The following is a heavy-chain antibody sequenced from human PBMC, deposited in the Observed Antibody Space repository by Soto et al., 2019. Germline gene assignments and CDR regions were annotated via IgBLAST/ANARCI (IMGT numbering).Heavy chain of an antibody. J-gene: IGHJ4*02. CDR2: IYYSGST. D-gene: IGHD5-12*01. V-gene: IGHV4-31*03. CDR3: ARVDSGGYAYFDY. Sequence: QVQLQESGPGLVKPSQTLSLTCTVSGGSITRGGYYWTWIRQHPGKGLEGIGYIYYSGSTYYNPSLMSRLTISVDTSKNQFSLKLSSVTAADTAVYYCARVDSGGYAYFDYWGQGTLVTVSS. CDR1: GGSITRGGYY.